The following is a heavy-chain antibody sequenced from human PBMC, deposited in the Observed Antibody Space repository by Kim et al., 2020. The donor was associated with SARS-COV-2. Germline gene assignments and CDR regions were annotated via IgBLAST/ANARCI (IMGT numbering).Heavy chain of an antibody. D-gene: IGHD2-15*01. J-gene: IGHJ4*02. CDR3: ARDPPYCSGGSCIDY. CDR2: ISSSGRTI. CDR1: GFTFSSYE. V-gene: IGHV3-48*03. Sequence: GGSLRLSCAASGFTFSSYEMNWVRQAPGKGLEWVSYISSSGRTIYYADSVKGRFTISRDNAKNSLYLQMNSLRAEDTAVYYCARDPPYCSGGSCIDYWGQGTLVTVSS.